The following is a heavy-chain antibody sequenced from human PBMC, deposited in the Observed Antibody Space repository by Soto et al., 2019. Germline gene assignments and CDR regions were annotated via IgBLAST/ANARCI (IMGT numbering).Heavy chain of an antibody. V-gene: IGHV3-30*04. J-gene: IGHJ4*02. Sequence: SLRLSCAASGFTFSNFPVYWVCQAPGKGLEWVALISYDRSNKYYADSVKGRFTISRDTSKNTLYLQMNSLRVEDTAVYYCTRDTVTVLLWFGKFGGVDYWGQGTLVTVS. CDR2: ISYDRSNK. CDR3: TRDTVTVLLWFGKFGGVDY. D-gene: IGHD3-10*01. CDR1: GFTFSNFP.